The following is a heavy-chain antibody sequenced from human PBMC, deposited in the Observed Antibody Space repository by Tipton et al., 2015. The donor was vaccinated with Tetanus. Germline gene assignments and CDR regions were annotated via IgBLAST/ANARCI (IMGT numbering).Heavy chain of an antibody. V-gene: IGHV3-48*02. Sequence: GSLRLSCAASGFTFSSYNMNWVRQAPGKGLKWVSYITSSSSTIYYADSVKGRFTISRDNAKNSLYLQMNSLRDDDTAVYYCARAFFAAATSWGQGTLVTVSS. CDR3: ARAFFAAATS. D-gene: IGHD6-13*01. CDR1: GFTFSSYN. CDR2: ITSSSSTI. J-gene: IGHJ5*02.